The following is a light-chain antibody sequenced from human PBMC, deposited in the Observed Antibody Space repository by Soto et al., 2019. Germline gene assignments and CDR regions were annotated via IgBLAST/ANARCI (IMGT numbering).Light chain of an antibody. Sequence: QSALTQPAPLSGSPGQSITISCTGNISDVSGYNFVSWYQQYPGEAPKLMIYDVSNRPSGVSNRFSGSKSGNTASLTISGLQAEDEADYYCSSYTSSNTYVFGTGTKVTVL. J-gene: IGLJ1*01. CDR2: DVS. CDR1: ISDVSGYNF. V-gene: IGLV2-14*03. CDR3: SSYTSSNTYV.